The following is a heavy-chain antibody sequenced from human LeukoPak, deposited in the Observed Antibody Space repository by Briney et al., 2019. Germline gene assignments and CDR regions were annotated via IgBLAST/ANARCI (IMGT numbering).Heavy chain of an antibody. D-gene: IGHD3-10*01. V-gene: IGHV3-30-3*01. CDR3: ATPKGGSGSHRAPLEY. CDR2: ISDDGSNE. CDR1: GFTFSSYV. Sequence: PGRSLRLSCAASGFTFSSYVMHWVRQAPGKGLEWVAIISDDGSNEYYADSVKGRFTISRDNSKNTLYLQMNSLRAEDTAVYYCATPKGGSGSHRAPLEYWGQGTLVTVST. J-gene: IGHJ4*02.